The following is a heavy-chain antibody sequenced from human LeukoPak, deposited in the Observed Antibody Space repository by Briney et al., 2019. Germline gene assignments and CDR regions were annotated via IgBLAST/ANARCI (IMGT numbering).Heavy chain of an antibody. CDR1: GFTFSSYG. J-gene: IGHJ4*02. CDR3: AGGSAYYFDY. Sequence: GGSLRLSCAASGFTFSSYGMHWVRQAPGKGLEWVAVISYDGSNKYYADSVKGRFTISRDNSKNTLYLQMNSLRAEDTAVYYCAGGSAYYFDYWGQGTLVTVSS. V-gene: IGHV3-30*03. CDR2: ISYDGSNK.